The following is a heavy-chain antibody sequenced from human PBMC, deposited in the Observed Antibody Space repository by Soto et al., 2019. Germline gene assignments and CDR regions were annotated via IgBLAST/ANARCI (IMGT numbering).Heavy chain of an antibody. CDR2: IYYSGST. V-gene: IGHV4-59*01. J-gene: IGHJ6*02. CDR1: GGSISSYY. Sequence: SETLSLTCTVSGGSISSYYWSWIRQPPGKGLEWIGYIYYSGSTNYNPSLKSRVTISVDTSKNQFSLKLSSVTAADTAVYYCARIRYYYYGMDVWGQGTTVTVS. CDR3: ARIRYYYYGMDV.